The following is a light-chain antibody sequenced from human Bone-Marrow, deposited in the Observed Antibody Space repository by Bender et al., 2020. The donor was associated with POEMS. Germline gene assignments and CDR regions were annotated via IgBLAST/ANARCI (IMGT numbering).Light chain of an antibody. CDR1: ALSKQY. Sequence: SYELTQPPSVSVSPGQTARITCSGDALSKQYAYWYQQKPGQAPVLVVYDDSDRPSGIPERFSGSNSWDGATLTIRSVEAGDEADYYCQVWDGGRDLPVFGGGTELTVL. CDR3: QVWDGGRDLPV. V-gene: IGLV3-21*02. CDR2: DDS. J-gene: IGLJ3*02.